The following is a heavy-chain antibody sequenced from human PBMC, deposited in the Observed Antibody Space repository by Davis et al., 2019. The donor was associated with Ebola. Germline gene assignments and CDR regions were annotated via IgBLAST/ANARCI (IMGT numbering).Heavy chain of an antibody. J-gene: IGHJ6*02. Sequence: SETLSLTCTVSGGSISSSSYYWGSIRQPPGKGLEWIGSIYYSGSTYYNPSLKSRVTISVDTSKNQFSLKLSSVTAADTAVYYCARQHTHYYYYGMDVWGQGTTVTVSS. D-gene: IGHD2-15*01. CDR2: IYYSGST. CDR3: ARQHTHYYYYGMDV. CDR1: GGSISSSSYY. V-gene: IGHV4-39*01.